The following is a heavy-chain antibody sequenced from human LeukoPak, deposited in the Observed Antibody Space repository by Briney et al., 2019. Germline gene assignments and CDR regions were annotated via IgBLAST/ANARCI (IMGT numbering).Heavy chain of an antibody. CDR1: GGSISSGGYY. V-gene: IGHV4-31*03. Sequence: PSQTLSLTCTVSGGSISSGGYYWSWIRQHPGTGLEWIGYIYYSGSTYYNPSLKSRVTISVDTSKNQFSLKLSSVTAVDTAVYYCASPNSDGGDAFDIWGQGTMVTVSS. CDR3: ASPNSDGGDAFDI. J-gene: IGHJ3*02. CDR2: IYYSGST. D-gene: IGHD3-16*01.